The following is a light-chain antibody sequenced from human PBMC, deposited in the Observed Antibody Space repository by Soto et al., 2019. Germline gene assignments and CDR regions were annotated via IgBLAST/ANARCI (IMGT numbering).Light chain of an antibody. J-gene: IGKJ4*01. CDR2: KAS. CDR1: QSVRDW. Sequence: DIQMTQSPSTLSASVGDRVTVTCRASQSVRDWVAWYQQQAGRAPRHLIYKASSLQSGVPSRFSGSGFGTEFTLTISSLQPDDFASYYCQQYYSYSPLTFGGGTKVEIK. CDR3: QQYYSYSPLT. V-gene: IGKV1-5*03.